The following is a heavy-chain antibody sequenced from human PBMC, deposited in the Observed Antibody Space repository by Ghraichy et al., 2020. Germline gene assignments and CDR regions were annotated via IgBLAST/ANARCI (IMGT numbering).Heavy chain of an antibody. D-gene: IGHD3-3*01. J-gene: IGHJ5*02. CDR1: GGSFSGYY. CDR3: ARSITVFGVLRVGWFDP. Sequence: SETLSLTCAVYGGSFSGYYWSWIRQPPGERLEWIGYIYNSGSTNYNPSLKSRVTISVDTSKNQFSLKLSSVTAADTAVYYCARSITVFGVLRVGWFDPWGQGTLVTVSS. CDR2: IYNSGST. V-gene: IGHV4-59*01.